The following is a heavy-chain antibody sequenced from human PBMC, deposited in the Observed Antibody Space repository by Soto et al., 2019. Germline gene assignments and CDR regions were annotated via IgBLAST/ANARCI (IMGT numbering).Heavy chain of an antibody. CDR2: VYYTGST. Sequence: PSETLSLTCSVSGGSISGSYWSWIRQSPGKGLEWLGYVYYTGSTNHSPSLRSRVSISVDTSKNEFSLRLSSVTAADTAVYFCARSVAVPGAHIDYWGKGTQVTVSS. V-gene: IGHV4-59*01. CDR1: GGSISGSY. CDR3: ARSVAVPGAHIDY. J-gene: IGHJ4*02. D-gene: IGHD6-19*01.